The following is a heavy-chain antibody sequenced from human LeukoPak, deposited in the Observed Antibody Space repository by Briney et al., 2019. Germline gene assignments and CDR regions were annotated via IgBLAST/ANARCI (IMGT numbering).Heavy chain of an antibody. CDR3: ARKAVD. CDR2: MNPNTGDT. V-gene: IGHV1-2*02. Sequence: ASVKVSCKASGYSFRDYNIHWIRQAPGQGLEWMGWMNPNTGDTHFAQKFQGRVAMTSDTSISTAYMEMTRLKYDDTAVYYCARKAVDWGQGTLVTVSS. J-gene: IGHJ4*02. D-gene: IGHD6-19*01. CDR1: GYSFRDYN.